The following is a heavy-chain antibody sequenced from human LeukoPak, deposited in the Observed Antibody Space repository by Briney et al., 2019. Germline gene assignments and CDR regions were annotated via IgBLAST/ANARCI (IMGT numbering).Heavy chain of an antibody. CDR3: ARRRARITGTTVFNY. D-gene: IGHD1-7*01. V-gene: IGHV4-59*12. CDR2: IYYSGST. CDR1: GGSISSYY. Sequence: SETLSLTCTVSGGSISSYYWSWIRQPPGKGLEGIGYIYYSGSTNYNPSLKSRVTISVDTSKNQFSLKLSSVIAADTAVYYCARRRARITGTTVFNYWGQGTLVTVSS. J-gene: IGHJ4*02.